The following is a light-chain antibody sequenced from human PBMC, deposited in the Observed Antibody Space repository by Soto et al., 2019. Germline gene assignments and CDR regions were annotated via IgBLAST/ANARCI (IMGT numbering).Light chain of an antibody. CDR2: DAS. Sequence: EIVLTQSPATLSLSPGERATLPCRASQSVSSYLAWYQQKPGQAPRLLIYDASNRATGIPARFSGSGSGTDFTLTISSLEPEDFAVHYCQQRSNWPPTFGQGTKLEIK. CDR3: QQRSNWPPT. CDR1: QSVSSY. V-gene: IGKV3-11*01. J-gene: IGKJ2*01.